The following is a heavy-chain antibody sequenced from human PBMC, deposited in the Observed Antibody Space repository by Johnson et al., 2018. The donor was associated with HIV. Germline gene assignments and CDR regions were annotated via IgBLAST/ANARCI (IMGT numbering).Heavy chain of an antibody. Sequence: VQLVESGGGLIQPWGSLRLSCAASGFTVSSNYMSWVRQAPGKGLEWVSVIYSDGSTYFADSVKGRFPISRDNSKNTLFLQMNSLRVEDTAVYYCARGKLPAALRRGDAFDIWGQGTMVTVSS. V-gene: IGHV3-53*01. J-gene: IGHJ3*02. CDR3: ARGKLPAALRRGDAFDI. D-gene: IGHD2-2*01. CDR2: IYSDGST. CDR1: GFTVSSNY.